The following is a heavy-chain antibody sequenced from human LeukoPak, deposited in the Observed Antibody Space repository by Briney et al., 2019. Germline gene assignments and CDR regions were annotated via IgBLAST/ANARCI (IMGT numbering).Heavy chain of an antibody. CDR2: ISYDGSNK. CDR1: GFTFSSYA. Sequence: PGGSLRLSCAASGFTFSSYAMHWVRQAPGKGLECVAVISYDGSNKYYADSVKGRFTIPRDNSKNTLYLQMNSLRAEDTAVYYCARDQWELLGAFDIWGQGTMVTVSS. J-gene: IGHJ3*02. V-gene: IGHV3-30-3*01. D-gene: IGHD1-26*01. CDR3: ARDQWELLGAFDI.